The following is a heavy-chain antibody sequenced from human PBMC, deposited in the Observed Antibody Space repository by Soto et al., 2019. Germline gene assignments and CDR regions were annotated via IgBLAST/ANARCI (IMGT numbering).Heavy chain of an antibody. CDR1: GRAFSGYY. V-gene: IGHV4-34*01. D-gene: IGHD3-3*01. Sequence: SDPLSLIFAVYGRAFSGYYLSWIRQPPGKGLEWIGEINHSGSTNYSPSLKSRVTISVDTSKNQFSLKLSSVAAADTAVYYCARVQVKRITIFGVVITGWFDPWGLGTLVTVSS. CDR2: INHSGST. J-gene: IGHJ5*02. CDR3: ARVQVKRITIFGVVITGWFDP.